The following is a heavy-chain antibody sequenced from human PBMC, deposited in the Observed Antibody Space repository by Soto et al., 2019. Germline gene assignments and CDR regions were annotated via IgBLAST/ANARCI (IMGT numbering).Heavy chain of an antibody. CDR3: AKEAGWYDLHYYYGMDV. CDR1: GFTFDDYA. CDR2: ISWDGGST. J-gene: IGHJ6*02. D-gene: IGHD6-19*01. Sequence: QSGGSLRLSCAASGFTFDDYAMHWVRQAPGKGLEWVSLISWDGGSTYYADSVKGRFTISRDNSKNSLYLQMNSLRAEDTALYYCAKEAGWYDLHYYYGMDVWGQGTTVTVSS. V-gene: IGHV3-43D*04.